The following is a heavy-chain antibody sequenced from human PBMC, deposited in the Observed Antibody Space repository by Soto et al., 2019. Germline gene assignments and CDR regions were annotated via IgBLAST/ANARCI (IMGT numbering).Heavy chain of an antibody. CDR3: AAFWGYGGSGSYIRDPGTKFDY. J-gene: IGHJ4*02. V-gene: IGHV3-33*01. D-gene: IGHD3-10*01. Sequence: GGSLRLSCAASGFTLSSYGMHWVRQAPGKGLEWVAVIWYDGSNKYYADSVKGRFTISRDNSKNTLYLQMNSLRAEDTAVYYCAAFWGYGGSGSYIRDPGTKFDYWGQGTLVTVSS. CDR1: GFTLSSYG. CDR2: IWYDGSNK.